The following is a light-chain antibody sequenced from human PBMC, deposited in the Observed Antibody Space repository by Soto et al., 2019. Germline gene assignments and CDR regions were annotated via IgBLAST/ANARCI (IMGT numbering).Light chain of an antibody. CDR2: GAS. Sequence: DIQMTQSPSTLTASVGDRVTITCRASQRVARWLAWYQQKPGKAPKVLISGASKLESGIPSRFSGSGFGTQFTLTISSLQPVDSATYYCQQYDTNWTFGQGTKVEI. V-gene: IGKV1-5*01. CDR1: QRVARW. CDR3: QQYDTNWT. J-gene: IGKJ1*01.